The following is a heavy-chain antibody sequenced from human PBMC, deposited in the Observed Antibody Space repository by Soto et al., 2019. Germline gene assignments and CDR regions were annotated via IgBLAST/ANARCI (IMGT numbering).Heavy chain of an antibody. Sequence: LSLTCTVSGGSISIRNYYWGWIRQPPGKGLEWIGIIYYTGNTYYNPSLKSRVTISSDTSKNQFSLKLTSVTATDTAVYFCARKGWLGDYGDYGIDYWGQGPLVTVSS. CDR2: IYYTGNT. J-gene: IGHJ4*02. V-gene: IGHV4-39*01. CDR3: ARKGWLGDYGDYGIDY. D-gene: IGHD4-17*01. CDR1: GGSISIRNYY.